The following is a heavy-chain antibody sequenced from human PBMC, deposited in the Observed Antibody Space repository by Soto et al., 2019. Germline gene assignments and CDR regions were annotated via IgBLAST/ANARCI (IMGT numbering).Heavy chain of an antibody. V-gene: IGHV3-30-3*01. CDR3: ARDHASECLFHIGYYYYGMDV. Sequence: QVQLVESGGGVVQPGRSLRLSCADSGFTFSSYAMHWVRRAPGKGLEWVAVICYDGSNKYYADCVKGRFTMSRDNSKNTLYLQMNSLRAEDTAVYYCARDHASECLFHIGYYYYGMDVWGQGTTVTVSS. CDR1: GFTFSSYA. J-gene: IGHJ6*02. D-gene: IGHD3-3*01. CDR2: ICYDGSNK.